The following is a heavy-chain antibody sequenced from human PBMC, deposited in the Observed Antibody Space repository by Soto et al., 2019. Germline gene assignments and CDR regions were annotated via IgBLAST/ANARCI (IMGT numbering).Heavy chain of an antibody. V-gene: IGHV3-30-3*01. CDR1: GFTFSSCA. Sequence: GALRLSCAASGFTFSSCAMHWVRQAPGKGLEWVAVISYGGSNKYYADSVKGRFTVSRDNSKNTLYLQVNSLRAEDTAVYYCARDSWVPYVWGQGTTVTGSS. J-gene: IGHJ6*02. CDR2: ISYGGSNK. D-gene: IGHD1-1*01. CDR3: ARDSWVPYV.